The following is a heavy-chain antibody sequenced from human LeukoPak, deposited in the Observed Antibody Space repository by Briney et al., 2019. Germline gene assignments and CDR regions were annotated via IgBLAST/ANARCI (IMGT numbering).Heavy chain of an antibody. J-gene: IGHJ4*02. V-gene: IGHV1-8*01. CDR3: ARGITMVRGVIPRLGY. Sequence: GASVKVSCKASGYTFTSYDINWVRQATGQGLEWMGWMNPNSGNTGYAQKFQGRVTMTRNTSISTAYMELSSLRSEDTAVYYCARGITMVRGVIPRLGYWGQGTLVTVSS. D-gene: IGHD3-10*01. CDR1: GYTFTSYD. CDR2: MNPNSGNT.